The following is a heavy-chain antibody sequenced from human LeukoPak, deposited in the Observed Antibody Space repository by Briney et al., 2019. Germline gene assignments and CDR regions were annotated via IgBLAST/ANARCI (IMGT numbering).Heavy chain of an antibody. V-gene: IGHV3-48*03. J-gene: IGHJ6*04. CDR2: ISSSGSTI. CDR3: AELGITMIGGV. CDR1: GFTFSSYE. Sequence: GGSLRLSGAASGFTFSSYEMNWVRKAPGKGLEWVSYISSSGSTIYYADSVKGRFTISRDNAKNSLYLQMNSLGAEDTAVYYCAELGITMIGGVWGKGTTVTISS. D-gene: IGHD3-10*02.